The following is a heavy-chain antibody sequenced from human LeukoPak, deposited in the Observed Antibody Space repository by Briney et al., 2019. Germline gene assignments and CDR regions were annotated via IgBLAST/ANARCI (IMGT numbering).Heavy chain of an antibody. J-gene: IGHJ3*02. V-gene: IGHV3-53*01. CDR1: GFTVSSNY. CDR3: AKHFSGTAAFDI. CDR2: IYSGGST. Sequence: PGGSLRLSCAASGFTVSSNYMSWVRQAPGKGLEWVSVIYSGGSTYYADSVKGRFTISRDNSQNTLSLRMNSLRAEDTALYYCAKHFSGTAAFDIWGQGTVVTVSS. D-gene: IGHD3-10*01.